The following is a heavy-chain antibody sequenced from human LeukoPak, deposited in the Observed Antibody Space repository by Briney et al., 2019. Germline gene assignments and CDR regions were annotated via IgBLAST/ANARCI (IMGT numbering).Heavy chain of an antibody. D-gene: IGHD5-18*01. V-gene: IGHV5-51*01. Sequence: GESLKISCEGSGYTFTSYWIGGVRQMPGKGLEWMGIIYPGDSDTRYSPSFQGQVTISADKSISTAYLQGSSLKASGTAMYYCARGGHSYSLDYWGQGTLVTVSS. CDR3: ARGGHSYSLDY. J-gene: IGHJ4*02. CDR1: GYTFTSYW. CDR2: IYPGDSDT.